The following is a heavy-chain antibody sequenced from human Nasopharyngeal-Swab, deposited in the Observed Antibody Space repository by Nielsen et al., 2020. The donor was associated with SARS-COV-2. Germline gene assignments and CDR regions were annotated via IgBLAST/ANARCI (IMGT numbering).Heavy chain of an antibody. Sequence: VRQMPGKGLEWVGRIGDKDHNYATTYGASVQGRFTISRDNAKNSLYLQMNSLRAEDTAVYYCARDGLDYDFWSAYFMDVWGQGTTVTVSS. CDR3: ARDGLDYDFWSAYFMDV. J-gene: IGHJ6*02. D-gene: IGHD3-3*01. V-gene: IGHV3-73*01. CDR2: IGDKDHNYAT.